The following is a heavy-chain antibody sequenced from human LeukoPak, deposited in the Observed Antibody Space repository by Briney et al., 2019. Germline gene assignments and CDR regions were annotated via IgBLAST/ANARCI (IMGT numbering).Heavy chain of an antibody. CDR2: ISAIGGST. CDR3: AKRGYSSSSGAFDI. Sequence: PGGSLRLSCAASGFTFSSYAMSWVRQAPGKGLEWVSIISAIGGSTYHADSVKGRFTISRDNSKNTLYLQMNSLRAEDTAVYYCAKRGYSSSSGAFDIWGQGTMVTVSS. D-gene: IGHD6-6*01. J-gene: IGHJ3*02. CDR1: GFTFSSYA. V-gene: IGHV3-23*01.